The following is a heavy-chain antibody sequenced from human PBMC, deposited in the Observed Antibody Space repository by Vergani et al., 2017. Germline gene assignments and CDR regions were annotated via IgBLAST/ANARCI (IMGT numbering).Heavy chain of an antibody. V-gene: IGHV3-30*02. CDR1: GFTFSSYG. D-gene: IGHD6-13*01. J-gene: IGHJ6*02. CDR3: AKNLAAGGYYYYYGMDV. CDR2: IRYDGSNK. Sequence: QVQLVESGGGVVQPGGSLRLSCAASGFTFSSYGMHWVRQAPGKGLEWVAFIRYDGSNKYYADSVKGRFTISRDNSKNTLYLQKNSLRAEDTAVYYCAKNLAAGGYYYYYGMDVWGQGTTVTVSS.